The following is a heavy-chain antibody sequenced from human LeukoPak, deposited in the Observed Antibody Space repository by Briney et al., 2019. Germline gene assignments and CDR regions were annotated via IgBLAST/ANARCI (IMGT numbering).Heavy chain of an antibody. J-gene: IGHJ3*02. Sequence: PSETLSLTCTVSGGSISSYYWSWIRQPPGKGLEWIGYIYYSGSTNYNPSLKSRVTISVDTSKNQFSLKLSSMTAADTAVYYCARDLVTVTKGFDIWGQGTMVSVSS. CDR2: IYYSGST. V-gene: IGHV4-59*01. CDR1: GGSISSYY. D-gene: IGHD4-17*01. CDR3: ARDLVTVTKGFDI.